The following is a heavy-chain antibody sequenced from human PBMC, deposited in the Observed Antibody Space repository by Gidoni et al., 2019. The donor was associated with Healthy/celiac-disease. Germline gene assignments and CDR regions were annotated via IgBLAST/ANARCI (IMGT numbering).Heavy chain of an antibody. J-gene: IGHJ4*02. CDR1: GGSISSSSYY. V-gene: IGHV4-39*01. CDR3: ARQIPGIVVVVAADFDY. CDR2: IYYSGST. Sequence: QLQLQESGPGLVKLSETLSLTCTVPGGSISSSSYYWGWIRQPPGKGLEWIGSIYYSGSTYYNPSLKSRVTISVDTSKNQFSLKLSSVTAADTAVYYCARQIPGIVVVVAADFDYWGQGTLVTVSS. D-gene: IGHD2-15*01.